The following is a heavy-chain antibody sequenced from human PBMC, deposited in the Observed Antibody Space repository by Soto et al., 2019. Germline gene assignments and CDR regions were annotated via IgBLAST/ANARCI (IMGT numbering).Heavy chain of an antibody. CDR2: ISSSGGST. J-gene: IGHJ4*02. Sequence: GGSLRLSXAASGFTFSSYAMSWVRQAPGEGLEWVSLISSSGGSTYNADSVKGRFTISRDNSKNTLYLQMNSLRAEDTAVYYCAKGMVRGVTSSFDFWGQGTLVTVSS. V-gene: IGHV3-23*01. CDR3: AKGMVRGVTSSFDF. D-gene: IGHD3-10*01. CDR1: GFTFSSYA.